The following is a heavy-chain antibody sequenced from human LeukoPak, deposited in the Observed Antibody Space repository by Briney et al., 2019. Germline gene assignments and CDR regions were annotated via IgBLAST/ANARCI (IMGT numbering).Heavy chain of an antibody. CDR2: INPSGGST. D-gene: IGHD3-10*01. V-gene: IGHV1-8*01. J-gene: IGHJ5*02. CDR1: GGTFSSYA. Sequence: ASVKVSCKASGGTFSSYAISWMRQAPGQGLEWMGIINPSGGSTSYAQKFQGRVTMTRNTSISTAYMELSSLRTEDTAVYYCAGVPRRGDRFDPWGQGTLVTVSS. CDR3: AGVPRRGDRFDP.